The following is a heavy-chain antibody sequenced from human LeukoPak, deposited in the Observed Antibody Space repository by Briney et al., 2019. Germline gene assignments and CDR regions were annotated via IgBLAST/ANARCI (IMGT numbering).Heavy chain of an antibody. Sequence: GGSLRLSCAASGFTLSNYWMQWVRQAPGKGLVWVTRINSDASRITYADSVKGRFTISRDNSKNTLYLQMNSLRAEDTAVYYCARDFSPSPGYYYYYGMDVWGQGTTVTVSS. CDR2: INSDASRI. V-gene: IGHV3-74*03. CDR1: GFTLSNYW. CDR3: ARDFSPSPGYYYYYGMDV. J-gene: IGHJ6*02. D-gene: IGHD3-3*01.